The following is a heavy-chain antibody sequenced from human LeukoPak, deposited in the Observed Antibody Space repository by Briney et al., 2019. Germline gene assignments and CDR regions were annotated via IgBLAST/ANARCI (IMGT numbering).Heavy chain of an antibody. CDR2: IIPIFGTA. CDR3: ARRSSATHSGRYYYYSYGMDV. Sequence: ASVKVSCKASVGTFSSYAISWVRQAPGQGLEWMGGIIPIFGTANYAQKFQGRVTITADESTSTAYMELSSLRSEDTAVYYCARRSSATHSGRYYYYSYGMDVWGKGTTVTVSS. V-gene: IGHV1-69*13. D-gene: IGHD6-6*01. J-gene: IGHJ6*04. CDR1: VGTFSSYA.